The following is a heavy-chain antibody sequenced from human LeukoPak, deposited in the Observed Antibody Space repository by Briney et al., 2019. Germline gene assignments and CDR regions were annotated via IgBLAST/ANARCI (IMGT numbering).Heavy chain of an antibody. D-gene: IGHD2-15*01. J-gene: IGHJ4*02. CDR1: GGSISSYY. V-gene: IGHV4-59*01. CDR3: ARVSSGVYFDY. Sequence: SETLSLTCTVSGGSISSYYWSWIRQPPGKGLELIGYIYYSGSTNYNPSLKSRVTISVETSKNQFSPKLSSVTAADTAVYYCARVSSGVYFDYWGQGTLVTVSS. CDR2: IYYSGST.